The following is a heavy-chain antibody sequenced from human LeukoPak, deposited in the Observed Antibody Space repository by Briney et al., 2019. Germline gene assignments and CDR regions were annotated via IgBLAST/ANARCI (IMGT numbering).Heavy chain of an antibody. J-gene: IGHJ4*02. V-gene: IGHV3-23*01. CDR2: ISGSGGST. D-gene: IGHD3-16*01. CDR3: AKPVYEEYYFDY. CDR1: GFTFSSYA. Sequence: PGGSLRLSCAASGFTFSSYAMSWVRQAPGKGLEWVSAISGSGGSTYYADSAKGRFTISRDNSKNTLYLQMNSLRAEDTAVYYCAKPVYEEYYFDYWGQGTLVTVSS.